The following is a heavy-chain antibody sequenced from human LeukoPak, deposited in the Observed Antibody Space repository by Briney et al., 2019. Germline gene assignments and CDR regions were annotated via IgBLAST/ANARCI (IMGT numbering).Heavy chain of an antibody. CDR2: IIPIFGTA. J-gene: IGHJ4*02. Sequence: ASVKVSCKASGGTFSSYAISWVRQAPGQGLEWMGGIIPIFGTANYAQKFQGRVTITADESTSTAYMELSSLRSEDTAVYYCARGDGYNSVHDNWGQGTLVTVSS. V-gene: IGHV1-69*13. CDR3: ARGDGYNSVHDN. D-gene: IGHD5-24*01. CDR1: GGTFSSYA.